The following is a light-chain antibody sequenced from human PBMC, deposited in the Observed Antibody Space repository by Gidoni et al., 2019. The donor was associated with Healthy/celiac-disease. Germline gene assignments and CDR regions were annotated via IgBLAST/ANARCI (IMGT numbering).Light chain of an antibody. CDR2: GAS. Sequence: EIVMTQSPATLSVSPGERATLSCRASQSVSSNLSWYHQKPGQPPRLLIYGASTRATGIPARFSGSGSGTEVTLTISSLQSEDVAVYYCQQYNNWLLTFGGGTKVEIK. CDR1: QSVSSN. J-gene: IGKJ4*01. CDR3: QQYNNWLLT. V-gene: IGKV3-15*01.